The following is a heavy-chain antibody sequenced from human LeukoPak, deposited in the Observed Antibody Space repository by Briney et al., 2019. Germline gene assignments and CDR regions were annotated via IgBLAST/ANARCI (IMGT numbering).Heavy chain of an antibody. CDR1: GFTFSRYD. J-gene: IGHJ6*03. CDR3: ARNNNWNDNHMDV. V-gene: IGHV3-13*01. Sequence: SGGSLRLSCAASGFTFSRYDMHWVRQAPGKGLEWVSTITTTGDTYYAGSVKGRFTISRDNAKNSLYLQMNSLRAEDTAVYYCARNNNWNDNHMDVWGKGTTVTISS. CDR2: ITTTGDT. D-gene: IGHD1-1*01.